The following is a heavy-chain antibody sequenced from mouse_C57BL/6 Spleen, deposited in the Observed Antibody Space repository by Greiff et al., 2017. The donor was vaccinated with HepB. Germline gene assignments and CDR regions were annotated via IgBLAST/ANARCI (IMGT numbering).Heavy chain of an antibody. J-gene: IGHJ1*03. CDR3: ARSLDCYHWYFDV. D-gene: IGHD2-3*01. CDR2: IYPGSGST. V-gene: IGHV1-55*01. Sequence: VQLQQSGAELVKPGASVKMSCKASGYTFTSYWITWVKQRPGQGLEWIGDIYPGSGSTNYNEKFKSKATLTVDTSSSTAYMQLSSLTSEDSAVYYCARSLDCYHWYFDVWGTGTTVTVSS. CDR1: GYTFTSYW.